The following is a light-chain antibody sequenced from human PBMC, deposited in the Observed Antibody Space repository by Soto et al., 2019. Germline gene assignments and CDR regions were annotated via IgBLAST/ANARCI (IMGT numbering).Light chain of an antibody. Sequence: IVLTQSAATLTLFPGERATLSCRASQSVSSYLAWYQQKPGQAPRLLIYDASNRATGIPARFSGSGSGTDFTLTISSLEPEDFAVYYCQQRSNWPSITFGQGTRLEIK. CDR2: DAS. J-gene: IGKJ5*01. V-gene: IGKV3-11*01. CDR1: QSVSSY. CDR3: QQRSNWPSIT.